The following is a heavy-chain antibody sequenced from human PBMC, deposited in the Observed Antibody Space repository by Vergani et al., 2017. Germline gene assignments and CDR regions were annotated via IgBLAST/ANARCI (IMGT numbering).Heavy chain of an antibody. Sequence: QVQLQESGPRLVKPSETLSLICSVSGYSISSGYFWGWIRQSPGKGLEWIGYIYYSGSTNYNPSLKSRVTISVDTSKNQFSLKLSSVTAADTAVYYCARLRQWEPPIGYWGQGTLVTVSS. V-gene: IGHV4-38-2*02. CDR3: ARLRQWEPPIGY. CDR1: GYSISSGYF. D-gene: IGHD1-26*01. CDR2: IYYSGST. J-gene: IGHJ4*02.